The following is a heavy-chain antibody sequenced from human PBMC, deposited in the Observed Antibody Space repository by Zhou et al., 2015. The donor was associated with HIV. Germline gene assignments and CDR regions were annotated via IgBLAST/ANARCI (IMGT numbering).Heavy chain of an antibody. CDR1: GGTFSSYA. J-gene: IGHJ6*02. Sequence: QVQLVQSGAEVKKPGSSVKVSCKASGGTFSSYAISWVRQAPGQGLEWMGGIIPIFGTANYAQKFQGRVTITADESTSTAYMELSSLRSEDTAVYYCARGDIVVVTATLGYYYGMDVWGQGTTVTVSS. D-gene: IGHD2-21*02. CDR3: ARGDIVVVTATLGYYYGMDV. CDR2: IIPIFGTA. V-gene: IGHV1-69*01.